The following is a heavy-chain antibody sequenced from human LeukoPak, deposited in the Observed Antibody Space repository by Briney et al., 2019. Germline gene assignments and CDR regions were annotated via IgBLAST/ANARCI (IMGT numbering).Heavy chain of an antibody. D-gene: IGHD2-2*02. J-gene: IGHJ6*03. CDR3: ARDRGYCSSTSCYTNYYYYMDV. CDR1: GFTFSSYW. CDR2: IKQDGSEK. Sequence: GESLRLSCAASGFTFSSYWMSWVRQAPGKGLEWVANIKQDGSEKYYVDSVKGRFTISRDNAKNSLYLQMNSLRAEDTAVYYCARDRGYCSSTSCYTNYYYYMDVWGKGTTVTVSS. V-gene: IGHV3-7*01.